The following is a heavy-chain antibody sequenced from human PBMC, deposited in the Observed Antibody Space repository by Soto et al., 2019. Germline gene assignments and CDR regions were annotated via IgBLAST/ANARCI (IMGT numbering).Heavy chain of an antibody. CDR2: ISYDGSNK. CDR3: AKDRMGAGVRGYFDY. V-gene: IGHV3-30*18. Sequence: QVQLVESGGGVVQPGKSLRLSCAGSGFTFSSYGMDWVRQAPGKGLEWVAVISYDGSNKYYADSVKGRFTISRDNSKNTLXXXXXXXRADDTAVYYCAKDRMGAGVRGYFDYWGQGTLVTVSS. J-gene: IGHJ4*02. CDR1: GFTFSSYG. D-gene: IGHD3-10*01.